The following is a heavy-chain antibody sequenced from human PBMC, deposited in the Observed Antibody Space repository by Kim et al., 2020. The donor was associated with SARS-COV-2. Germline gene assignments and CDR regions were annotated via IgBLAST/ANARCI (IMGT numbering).Heavy chain of an antibody. CDR1: SGSINYCY. D-gene: IGHD4-17*01. V-gene: IGHV4-59*13. Sequence: SETLSLTCIVSSGSINYCYWNWIRQPPGKGLEWIGYIYYSGSTNYNPSLKSRVTISVDTSKKQFSLKLSSVTAADTAVYYCARGGTTWTFDIWGQGTMVTVSS. CDR2: IYYSGST. CDR3: ARGGTTWTFDI. J-gene: IGHJ3*02.